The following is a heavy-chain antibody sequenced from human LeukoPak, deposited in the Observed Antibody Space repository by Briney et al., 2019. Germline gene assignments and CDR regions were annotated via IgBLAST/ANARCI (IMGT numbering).Heavy chain of an antibody. CDR3: ESIGLGSRRDY. CDR1: GFTFSSYW. V-gene: IGHV3-7*02. D-gene: IGHD3/OR15-3a*01. CDR2: IKQDGSEK. Sequence: GGSLRLSCAASGFTFSSYWMNWVRQAPGKGLEGVANIKQDGSEKYYVDSVKGRFTMSRDNAKNSLYLQMNSLRAEDTGIYYCESIGLGSRRDYWGQGTLVSVSS. J-gene: IGHJ4*02.